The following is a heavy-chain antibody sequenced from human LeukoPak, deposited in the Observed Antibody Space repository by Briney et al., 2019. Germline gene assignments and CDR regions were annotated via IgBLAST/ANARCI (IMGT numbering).Heavy chain of an antibody. V-gene: IGHV4-30-4*08. CDR3: ARVDYDSSVVDY. CDR2: IYYSGST. CDR1: GGSISSSSYY. D-gene: IGHD3-22*01. J-gene: IGHJ4*02. Sequence: SGTLSLTCTVSGGSISSSSYYWGWIRQPPGKGLEWIGYIYYSGSTYYNPSLKSRVTISVDTSKNQFSLKLSSVTAADTAVYYCARVDYDSSVVDYWGQGTLVTVSS.